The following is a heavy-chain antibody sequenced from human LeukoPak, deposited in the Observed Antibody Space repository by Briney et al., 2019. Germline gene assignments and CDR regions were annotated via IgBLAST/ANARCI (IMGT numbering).Heavy chain of an antibody. D-gene: IGHD6-13*01. J-gene: IGHJ3*01. V-gene: IGHV3-74*01. CDR2: INSDGSST. Sequence: PGGSLRLSCAASGFTFSSYWMHWVRQAPGKGLVWVSRINSDGSSTSYADSVKGRFTISRDNAKNTLYLQMNSLRAEDTAVYYCARASIAAAGTGAFDVWGQGAMVTVSS. CDR3: ARASIAAAGTGAFDV. CDR1: GFTFSSYW.